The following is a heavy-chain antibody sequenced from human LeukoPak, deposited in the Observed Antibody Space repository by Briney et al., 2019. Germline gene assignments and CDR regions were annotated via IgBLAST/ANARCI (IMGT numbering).Heavy chain of an antibody. CDR2: ISSSSSYI. J-gene: IGHJ4*02. D-gene: IGHD2-2*01. CDR1: GFTFSSYS. V-gene: IGHV3-21*01. Sequence: GGSLRLSCAASGFTFSSYSMNWVRQAPGKGLEWVSSISSSSSYIYYADSVKGRFTISRDNAKNSLYLQMNSLRAEDTAVYYCARDGPPLFCSSTSCYFSYWGQGTLVTVSS. CDR3: ARDGPPLFCSSTSCYFSY.